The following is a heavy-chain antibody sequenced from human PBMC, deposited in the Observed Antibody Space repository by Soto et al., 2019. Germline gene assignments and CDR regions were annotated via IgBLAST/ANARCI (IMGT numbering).Heavy chain of an antibody. J-gene: IGHJ4*02. D-gene: IGHD2-15*01. CDR1: GGSISSGGYY. V-gene: IGHV4-31*03. CDR2: IYYSGST. CDR3: AATKDCSGGSCYYFDS. Sequence: PSETLSLTCTVSGGSISSGGYYWSWIRQHPGKGLEWIGYIYYSGSTYYNPSLKSRVTISVDTSKNQFSLKLSSVTAADTAVYYCAATKDCSGGSCYYFDSWGQGTLVTVSS.